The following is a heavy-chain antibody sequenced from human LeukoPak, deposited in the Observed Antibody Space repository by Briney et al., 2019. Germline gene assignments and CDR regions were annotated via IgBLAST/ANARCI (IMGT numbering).Heavy chain of an antibody. CDR1: GYTFTGYY. J-gene: IGHJ4*02. CDR3: ALLPDIVVVPAVVDY. CDR2: INPNSGGT. V-gene: IGHV1-2*02. Sequence: ASVKVSCKASGYTFTGYYMHWVRQAPGQGLEWMGWINPNSGGTNYAQKFQGRVTMTRDTSISTAYMELSRLRSDDTAVCYCALLPDIVVVPAVVDYWGQGTLVTVSS. D-gene: IGHD2-2*01.